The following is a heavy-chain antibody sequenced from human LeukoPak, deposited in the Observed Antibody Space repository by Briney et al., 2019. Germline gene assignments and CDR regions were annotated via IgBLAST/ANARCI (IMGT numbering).Heavy chain of an antibody. D-gene: IGHD2-15*01. CDR1: GYTFTSYG. CDR3: ASSRYCSGGSCYADTADYFDY. Sequence: ASVKVSCKASGYTFTSYGISWVRQAPGQGLEWMGWISAYNGNTSYAQKLQGRVTMTTDTSTSTAYMELRSLRSDDTAVYYCASSRYCSGGSCYADTADYFDYWGQGTLVTVSS. V-gene: IGHV1-18*01. J-gene: IGHJ4*02. CDR2: ISAYNGNT.